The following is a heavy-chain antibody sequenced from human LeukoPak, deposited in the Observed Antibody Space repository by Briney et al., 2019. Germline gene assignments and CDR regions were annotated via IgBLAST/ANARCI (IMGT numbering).Heavy chain of an antibody. CDR1: GYTFTSYA. D-gene: IGHD2-2*01. Sequence: ASVKVSCKASGYTFTSYAMHWVRQAPGQRLEWMGWINAGNGITKYSQKFQGRVTITRDTSASTAYMELSSLRSEDTAVYYCARVPTSNNWFDPWGQGTLVTVSS. J-gene: IGHJ5*02. CDR3: ARVPTSNNWFDP. CDR2: INAGNGIT. V-gene: IGHV1-3*01.